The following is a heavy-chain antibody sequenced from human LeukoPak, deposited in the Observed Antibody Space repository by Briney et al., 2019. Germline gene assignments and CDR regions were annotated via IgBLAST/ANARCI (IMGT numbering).Heavy chain of an antibody. D-gene: IGHD1-26*01. J-gene: IGHJ4*02. CDR2: IIPIFGTA. CDR1: GGTFSSYA. CDR3: AREEGASSFDY. V-gene: IGHV1-69*13. Sequence: ASVKVSCKASGGTFSSYAISWVRQAPGHGLEWMGGIIPIFGTANYAQKFQGRVTITADESTRTAYMELSSLRSEDTAVYYCAREEGASSFDYWGQGTLVTVSS.